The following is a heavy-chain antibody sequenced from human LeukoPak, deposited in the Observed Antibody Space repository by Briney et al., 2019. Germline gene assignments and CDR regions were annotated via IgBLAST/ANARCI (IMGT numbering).Heavy chain of an antibody. CDR2: ISYDATNK. D-gene: IGHD2/OR15-2a*01. J-gene: IGHJ4*02. V-gene: IGHV3-30*18. CDR3: AKASSNYFYYFEY. Sequence: PGRSLRLSCAASGXTFSSSDMHWVRQAPGKGLEWVAVISYDATNKYYADSVKGRFTLSRDNSKNTLYLQTNTLRDEDTAVYYCAKASSNYFYYFEYWGQGTLVTVSS. CDR1: GXTFSSSD.